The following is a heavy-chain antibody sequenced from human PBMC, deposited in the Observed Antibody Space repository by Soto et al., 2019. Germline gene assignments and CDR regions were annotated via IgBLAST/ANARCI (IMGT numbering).Heavy chain of an antibody. CDR2: IDPSDSYT. Sequence: GESLKISCEGSAYIFANFWISWVRQLPGKGLEWLGNIDPSDSYTHYSPSFQGHVTISADKSISTAYLQLSTLQASDTAIYFCARHDIVLDGYYAFDYWGRGTLVTVSS. D-gene: IGHD3-22*01. CDR3: ARHDIVLDGYYAFDY. J-gene: IGHJ4*02. V-gene: IGHV5-10-1*01. CDR1: AYIFANFW.